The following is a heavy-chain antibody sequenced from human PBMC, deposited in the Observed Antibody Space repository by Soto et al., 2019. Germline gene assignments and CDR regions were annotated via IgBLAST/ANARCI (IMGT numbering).Heavy chain of an antibody. Sequence: PSETLCLTCTVSGGSISGYCWSWIRQPPGKGLEWIGSVYYSESTNSNPSLKSRVTISVDTSKNLFSLKLTSVTAADTAMYYCARPQFSGIHHDTFNIWAKGQWSPSPQ. V-gene: IGHV4-59*08. CDR3: ARPQFSGIHHDTFNI. CDR2: VYYSEST. J-gene: IGHJ3*02. D-gene: IGHD1-26*01. CDR1: GGSISGYC.